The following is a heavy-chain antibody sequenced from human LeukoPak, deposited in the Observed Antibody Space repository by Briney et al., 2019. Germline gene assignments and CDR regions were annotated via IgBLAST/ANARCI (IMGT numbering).Heavy chain of an antibody. CDR2: ISYDGSNK. V-gene: IGHV3-30*01. D-gene: IGHD5-12*01. Sequence: GSSLRLSCAASGFTFSSYAMHWVRQAPGKGLEWVAVISYDGSNKYYADSVKGRFTISRDNSKNTLYLQMNSLRAEDTAVYYCARDFFAGYSGYDPYNWFDPWGQGTLVTVSS. CDR1: GFTFSSYA. J-gene: IGHJ5*02. CDR3: ARDFFAGYSGYDPYNWFDP.